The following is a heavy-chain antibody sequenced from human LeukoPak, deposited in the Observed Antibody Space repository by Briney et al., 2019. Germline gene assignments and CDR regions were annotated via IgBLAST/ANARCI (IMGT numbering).Heavy chain of an antibody. CDR3: VRGYSFGPYGMDV. CDR1: GFPFSSYA. CDR2: ISDSGGST. V-gene: IGHV3-64D*09. Sequence: GGSLRLSCAASGFPFSSYAMHWVRQAPGKGLEYVSAISDSGGSTYYADSVKGRFTISRDNSKNTLCLQMSSLRAEDTAVYFCVRGYSFGPYGMDVWGQGTTVTVSS. J-gene: IGHJ6*02. D-gene: IGHD2-15*01.